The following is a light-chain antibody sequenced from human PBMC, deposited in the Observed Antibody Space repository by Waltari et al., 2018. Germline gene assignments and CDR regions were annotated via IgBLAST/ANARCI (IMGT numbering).Light chain of an antibody. J-gene: IGKJ4*01. V-gene: IGKV3-15*01. Sequence: EIVMTQSPATLSVSPGERAPLSCRASQSVSSNLAWYQQKPGQAPTLLIYGASTRATGIPARCSGSGSGTEFTLTISSLQSEDFAVYYCQQYNNWPSLTFGGGTKVEIK. CDR1: QSVSSN. CDR3: QQYNNWPSLT. CDR2: GAS.